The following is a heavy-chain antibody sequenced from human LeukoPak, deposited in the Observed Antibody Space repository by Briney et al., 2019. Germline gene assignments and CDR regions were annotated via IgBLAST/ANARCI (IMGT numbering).Heavy chain of an antibody. CDR1: GGTFSSYA. Sequence: SVKVSCKASGGTFSSYAISWVRQAPGQGLEWMGGIIPIFGTANYAQKFQGRVTITADESTGTAYMELSSLRSEATAVYYCARGRPYDFWSGYSLDYWGQGTLVTVSS. V-gene: IGHV1-69*13. CDR3: ARGRPYDFWSGYSLDY. D-gene: IGHD3-3*01. J-gene: IGHJ4*02. CDR2: IIPIFGTA.